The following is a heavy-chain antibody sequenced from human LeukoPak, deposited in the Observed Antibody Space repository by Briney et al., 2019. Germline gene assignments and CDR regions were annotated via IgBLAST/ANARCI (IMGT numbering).Heavy chain of an antibody. Sequence: GESLKISCKGSEYSFTSYWIGWVRQMPGKGLEWMGIIYPGDSDTRYSPSFQGQVTISADKSISTAYLQWSSLKASDIAMYYCARPGQLGEYTPYHFDYWGQGILVTVSS. D-gene: IGHD3-16*01. J-gene: IGHJ4*02. CDR3: ARPGQLGEYTPYHFDY. CDR1: EYSFTSYW. CDR2: IYPGDSDT. V-gene: IGHV5-51*01.